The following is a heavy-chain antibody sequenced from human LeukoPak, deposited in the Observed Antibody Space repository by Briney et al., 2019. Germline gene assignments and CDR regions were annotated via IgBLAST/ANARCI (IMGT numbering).Heavy chain of an antibody. CDR3: ARTIAAAGTNWFDP. V-gene: IGHV4-59*01. CDR1: GGSISCYY. D-gene: IGHD6-13*01. Sequence: SETLSLTCTVSGGSISCYYWSWIRQPPGKGLEWIGYIYYSGSTNYNPSLKSRVTISVDTSKNQFSLKLSSVTAADTAVYYCARTIAAAGTNWFDPWGQGTLVTVSS. CDR2: IYYSGST. J-gene: IGHJ5*02.